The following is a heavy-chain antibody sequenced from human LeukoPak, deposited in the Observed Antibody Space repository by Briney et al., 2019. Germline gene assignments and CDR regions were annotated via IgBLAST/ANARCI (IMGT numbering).Heavy chain of an antibody. CDR2: ISWNSGSI. J-gene: IGHJ6*02. CDR3: AKGWFGESPYGMDV. CDR1: GGSISSYY. D-gene: IGHD3-10*01. V-gene: IGHV3-9*01. Sequence: LSLTCTVSGGSISSYYWSWVRQAPGKGLEWVSGISWNSGSIGYADSVKGRFTISRDNAKNSLYLQMNSLRAEDTALYYCAKGWFGESPYGMDVWGQGTTVTVSS.